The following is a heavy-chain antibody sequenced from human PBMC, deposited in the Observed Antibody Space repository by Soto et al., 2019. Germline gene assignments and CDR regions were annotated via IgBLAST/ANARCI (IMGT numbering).Heavy chain of an antibody. Sequence: PSETLSLTCTFSGGSINPYYWGLIRQPPGKGLEWIGNIYYSGTTNYHPSLKSRVTISLDTSKNQFSLKLSSVTAADTAVYYCARLGGYYQAFDSWGQGTLVTVSS. CDR3: ARLGGYYQAFDS. D-gene: IGHD3-22*01. CDR2: IYYSGTT. V-gene: IGHV4-59*08. J-gene: IGHJ4*02. CDR1: GGSINPYY.